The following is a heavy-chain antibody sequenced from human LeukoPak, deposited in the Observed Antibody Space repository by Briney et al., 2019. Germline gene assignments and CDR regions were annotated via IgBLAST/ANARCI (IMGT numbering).Heavy chain of an antibody. CDR2: TGDAGATT. CDR3: AKRQGYY. CDR1: RFTFCGDA. Sequence: PGGSLRLSPAASRFTFCGDAMTSVPEAPGKGREGVSATGDAGATTCYSNSVKGQFTISRDNSKNTLCLQMTSLRAEDTAVHDCAKRQGYYWGQGNLVTVSP. J-gene: IGHJ4*02. V-gene: IGHV3-23*01.